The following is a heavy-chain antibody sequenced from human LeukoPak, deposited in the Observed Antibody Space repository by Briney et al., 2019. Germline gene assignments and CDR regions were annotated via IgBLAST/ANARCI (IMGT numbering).Heavy chain of an antibody. CDR2: IYTSGST. V-gene: IGHV4-4*07. CDR3: ARDRYYYDSSGGAFDI. D-gene: IGHD3-22*01. CDR1: GGSFSGYY. Sequence: SETLSLTCVVYGGSFSGYYWSWIRQPAGKGLEWIGRIYTSGSTNYNPSLRSRVTMSVDTSKNQFSLKLSSVTAADTAVYYCARDRYYYDSSGGAFDIWGQGTMVTVSS. J-gene: IGHJ3*02.